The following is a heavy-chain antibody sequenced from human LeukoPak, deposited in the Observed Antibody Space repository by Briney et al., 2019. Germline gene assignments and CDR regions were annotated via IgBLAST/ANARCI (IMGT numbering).Heavy chain of an antibody. J-gene: IGHJ6*03. V-gene: IGHV1-69*13. CDR3: ARTHQTTVTSRYYYYYMDV. Sequence: SVKVSCKASGGTFSSYAISWVRQAPGQGLEWMGGVIPIFGTANYAQKFQGRVTITADESTSTAYMELRSLRSEDTAVYYCARTHQTTVTSRYYYYYMDVWGKGTTVTVSS. CDR2: VIPIFGTA. D-gene: IGHD4-11*01. CDR1: GGTFSSYA.